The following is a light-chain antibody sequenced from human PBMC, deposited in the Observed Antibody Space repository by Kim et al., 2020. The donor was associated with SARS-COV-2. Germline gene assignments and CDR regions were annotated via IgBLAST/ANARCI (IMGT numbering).Light chain of an antibody. V-gene: IGLV2-14*03. Sequence: GQAITISCTGTRSDVGGYNYVAWYQQHPGKAPTLIIYDVSNRPSGVSNRFSGSKSGNTASLTISGLQAEDEADYYRSAYTSSSTWVFGGGTQLTVL. CDR3: SAYTSSSTWV. CDR1: RSDVGGYNY. J-gene: IGLJ3*02. CDR2: DVS.